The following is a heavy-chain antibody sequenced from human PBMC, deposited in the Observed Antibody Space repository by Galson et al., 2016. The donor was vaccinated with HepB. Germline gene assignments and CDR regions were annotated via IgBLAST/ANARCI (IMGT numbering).Heavy chain of an antibody. Sequence: SLRLSCAASGFSFSIYAMSWVRQAPGKGLEWVSCISGSGGSTTYADSVQGRFTISRENAKNLLYLQMNSLRAEDTAVYYCARRIRLSWLQYHYYDYGMDVWGQGTTVTVSS. CDR2: ISGSGGST. CDR3: ARRIRLSWLQYHYYDYGMDV. V-gene: IGHV3-23*01. J-gene: IGHJ6*02. D-gene: IGHD5-24*01. CDR1: GFSFSIYA.